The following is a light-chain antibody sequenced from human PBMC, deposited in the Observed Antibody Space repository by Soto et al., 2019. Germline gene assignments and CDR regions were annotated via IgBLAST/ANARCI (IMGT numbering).Light chain of an antibody. CDR3: AVWDQSLTGWV. V-gene: IGLV1-47*01. CDR1: SSNIGSHF. Sequence: QSVLTQPPSASGTRGQSLTISCSGSSSNIGSHFVYWYQHLPGTAPKLLIFRDGQRPSGVPARFFGSKSGTSASLAISGLRSEDEADYYCAVWDQSLTGWVFGGGTQLTVL. J-gene: IGLJ3*02. CDR2: RDG.